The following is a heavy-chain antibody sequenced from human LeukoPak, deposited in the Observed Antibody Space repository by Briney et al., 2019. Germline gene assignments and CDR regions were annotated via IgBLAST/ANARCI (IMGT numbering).Heavy chain of an antibody. V-gene: IGHV3-21*01. CDR1: GFTFSSYS. CDR3: ARVLVGASQGERDY. CDR2: ISSSSSYI. Sequence: PGGSLRLSCAASGFTFSSYSMNWVRQAPGKGLEWVSSISSSSSYIYYADSVKGRFTISRDNAKNSLYLQTNSLRAEDTAVYYCARVLVGASQGERDYWGQGTLVTVSS. D-gene: IGHD1-26*01. J-gene: IGHJ4*02.